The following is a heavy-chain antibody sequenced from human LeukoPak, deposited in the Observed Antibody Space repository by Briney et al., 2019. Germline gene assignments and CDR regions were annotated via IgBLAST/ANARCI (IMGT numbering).Heavy chain of an antibody. CDR1: GYTFTSYD. D-gene: IGHD3-3*01. CDR3: ARGRPSEGDFWSGYSTNWFDP. V-gene: IGHV1-8*01. Sequence: ASVKLSCKASGYTFTSYDINWVRQATGQGLEWMGWMNPNSSNTGYAQKFQGRVTMTRNTSISTAYMELSSLRSEDTAVYYCARGRPSEGDFWSGYSTNWFDPWGQGTLVTVSS. CDR2: MNPNSSNT. J-gene: IGHJ5*02.